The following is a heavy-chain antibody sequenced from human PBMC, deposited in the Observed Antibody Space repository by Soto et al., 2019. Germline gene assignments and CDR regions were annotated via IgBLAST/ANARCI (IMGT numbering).Heavy chain of an antibody. CDR1: GFTCSSYA. CDR3: AREIAVAPGMDV. Sequence: PGXSLRLSCAASGFTCSSYAMHCVRQAPGKGLEWVAVISYDGSNKYYADSVKGRFTISRDNSKNTLYLQMNSLRAEDTAVYYCAREIAVAPGMDVWGQGTTVTVSS. CDR2: ISYDGSNK. V-gene: IGHV3-30-3*01. J-gene: IGHJ6*02. D-gene: IGHD6-19*01.